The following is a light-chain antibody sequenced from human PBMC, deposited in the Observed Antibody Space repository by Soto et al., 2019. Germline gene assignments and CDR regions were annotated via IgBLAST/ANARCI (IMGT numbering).Light chain of an antibody. V-gene: IGLV3-21*02. Sequence: SYELTQPPSVSVAPGQTASITCGGTVIGSISVHWYQQKPGQAPVLVVFDDSDGPSGIPERFSGSNSRNTATLTISRVEAGDEADYYCQVWDSSSDHVIFGGGTKLTVL. CDR1: VIGSIS. CDR3: QVWDSSSDHVI. CDR2: DDS. J-gene: IGLJ2*01.